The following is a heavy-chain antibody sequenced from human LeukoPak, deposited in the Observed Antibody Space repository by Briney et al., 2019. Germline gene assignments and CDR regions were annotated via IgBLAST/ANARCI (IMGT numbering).Heavy chain of an antibody. J-gene: IGHJ4*02. CDR1: GYIFPTYW. V-gene: IGHV5-51*01. CDR2: IYPSDSDT. D-gene: IGHD3-16*01. CDR3: ARPGGIDY. Sequence: GESLKIYCKGSGYIFPTYWIGWVRQMPGKGLEWMGIIYPSDSDTRYSPSFQGQVTISVDKSVSTAYLQWSSLKASDTAMYYCARPGGIDYWGQGTLVTVSS.